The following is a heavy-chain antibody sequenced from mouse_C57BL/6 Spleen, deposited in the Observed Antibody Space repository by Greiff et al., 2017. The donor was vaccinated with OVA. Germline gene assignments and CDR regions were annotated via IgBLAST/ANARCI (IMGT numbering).Heavy chain of an antibody. V-gene: IGHV5-4*03. CDR1: GFTFSSYA. Sequence: EVKVVESGGGLVKPGGSLKLSCAASGFTFSSYAMSWVRQTPEKRLEWVATISDGGSYTYYPDNVKGRFTISRDNAKNNLYLQMSHLKSEDTAMYYCARGGREGDFDYWGQGTTLTVSS. D-gene: IGHD3-3*01. J-gene: IGHJ2*01. CDR2: ISDGGSYT. CDR3: ARGGREGDFDY.